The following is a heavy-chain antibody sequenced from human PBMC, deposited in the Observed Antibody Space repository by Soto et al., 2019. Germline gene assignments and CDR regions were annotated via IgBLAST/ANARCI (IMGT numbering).Heavy chain of an antibody. V-gene: IGHV1-2*02. CDR2: ISPKSGGE. CDR3: ARCHRGLRCHLDY. Sequence: EASVKVSCKASGYTFTDYYIQWLRQAPGQGLEYMGWISPKSGGEAHAQKFRGRVTMTRDTSVNSAYLHLSSLTSDDTAVYLCARCHRGLRCHLDYWGQGTLVTVSS. J-gene: IGHJ4*02. D-gene: IGHD4-17*01. CDR1: GYTFTDYY.